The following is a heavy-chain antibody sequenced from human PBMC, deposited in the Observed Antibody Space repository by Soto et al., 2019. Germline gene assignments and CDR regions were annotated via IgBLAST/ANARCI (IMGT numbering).Heavy chain of an antibody. V-gene: IGHV3-30*18. CDR3: AKDLGHGGRGAFDI. D-gene: IGHD7-27*01. J-gene: IGHJ3*02. CDR2: ISYDGSNK. CDR1: GFTFSSYG. Sequence: QVQLVESGGGVVQPGRSLRLSCAASGFTFSSYGMRWVRQAPGKGMEWVALISYDGSNKYYADSVKGRFTISRDTSKNTLYLQMNSLRTEDTAVYYCAKDLGHGGRGAFDIWGQGTMVTVSS.